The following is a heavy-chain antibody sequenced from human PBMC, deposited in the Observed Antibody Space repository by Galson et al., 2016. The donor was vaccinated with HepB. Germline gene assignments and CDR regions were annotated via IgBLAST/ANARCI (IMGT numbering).Heavy chain of an antibody. Sequence: SVKVSCKASGYTFSTYGVSWVRQAPGQGLEWMGWINVYNGHTDYAQKLQGRVTMTTDTSTSTAYMELRSLTSDDTAVYYCARGGSGSYWRYYFDYWGQGTLVTVSS. J-gene: IGHJ4*02. CDR1: GYTFSTYG. CDR3: ARGGSGSYWRYYFDY. CDR2: INVYNGHT. D-gene: IGHD3-10*01. V-gene: IGHV1-18*01.